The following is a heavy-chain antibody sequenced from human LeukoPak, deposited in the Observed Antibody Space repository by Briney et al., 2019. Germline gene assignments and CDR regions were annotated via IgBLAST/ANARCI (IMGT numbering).Heavy chain of an antibody. J-gene: IGHJ4*02. Sequence: GGSLRLSCAASGFTFKSYEMSWVRQAPGKGLEWVANIKQDGSEKFYVDSVKGRFTISRDNAKNSLYLQMNSLRAEDTAVYYCASGWAYTSSWDRFDYWGRGTLVTVSS. CDR2: IKQDGSEK. CDR1: GFTFKSYE. CDR3: ASGWAYTSSWDRFDY. V-gene: IGHV3-7*05. D-gene: IGHD6-13*01.